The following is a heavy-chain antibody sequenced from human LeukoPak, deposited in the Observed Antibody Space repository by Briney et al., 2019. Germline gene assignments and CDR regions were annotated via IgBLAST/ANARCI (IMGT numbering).Heavy chain of an antibody. V-gene: IGHV1-69*06. J-gene: IGHJ5*02. Sequence: SVKLSYKASGGTFSSYAISWVRQAPGQGLEWMGRIIPIFGTANYAQKFQGRVTITADKSTRTAYMELSSLRSEDTAVYYCARDREAVTDLWGQGTLVTVSS. CDR3: ARDREAVTDL. CDR1: GGTFSSYA. D-gene: IGHD4-11*01. CDR2: IIPIFGTA.